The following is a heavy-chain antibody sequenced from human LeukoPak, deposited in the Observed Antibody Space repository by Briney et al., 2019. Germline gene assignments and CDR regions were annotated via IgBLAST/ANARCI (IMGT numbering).Heavy chain of an antibody. D-gene: IGHD3-16*01. CDR1: GFTFDDYA. V-gene: IGHV3-9*01. Sequence: SLRLSCAASGFTFDDYAMHWVRQAPGKGLEWVSGISWNSGSIGYTDSVKGRFTISRDNAKNSLSLQMNSLRAEDTALYYWEAKGGGAFDIWGQGTMVTVSS. CDR3: EAKGGGAFDI. CDR2: ISWNSGSI. J-gene: IGHJ3*02.